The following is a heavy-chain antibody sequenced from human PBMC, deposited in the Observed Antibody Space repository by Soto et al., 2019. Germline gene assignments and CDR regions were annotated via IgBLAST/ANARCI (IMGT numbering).Heavy chain of an antibody. D-gene: IGHD4-17*01. CDR2: IIPIFGTA. J-gene: IGHJ4*02. CDR3: ARSETDYGDSSFDY. CDR1: GGTFSSYS. Sequence: SVKVSCKASGGTFSSYSISWVRQAPGQGLEWMGGIIPIFGTANYAQKFQGRVTITADESTSTAYMELSSLRSEDTAVYYCARSETDYGDSSFDYWGQGTLVTVSS. V-gene: IGHV1-69*13.